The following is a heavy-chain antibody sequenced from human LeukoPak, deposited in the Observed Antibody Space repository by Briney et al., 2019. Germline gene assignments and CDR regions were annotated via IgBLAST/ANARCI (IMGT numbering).Heavy chain of an antibody. D-gene: IGHD5-18*01. Sequence: SETLSLTCTISRASISTYYWSWIRQPPGKGLEWIGYISTGGSTNYNPSLKSRVIISVDTSKNQFSLNLSSVTAADTAVYYCARIFIRNGYSSYFDCWGQGTLVTVSS. CDR2: ISTGGST. V-gene: IGHV4-4*09. J-gene: IGHJ4*02. CDR1: RASISTYY. CDR3: ARIFIRNGYSSYFDC.